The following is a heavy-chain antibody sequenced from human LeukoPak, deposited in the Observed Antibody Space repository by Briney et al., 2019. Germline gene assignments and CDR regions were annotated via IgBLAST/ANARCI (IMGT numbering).Heavy chain of an antibody. CDR2: IYPGDSDT. J-gene: IGHJ4*02. CDR1: GYSFTSYW. CDR3: ARRGGYCSSTSCYTDY. V-gene: IGHV5-51*01. Sequence: GESLKISCKGSGYSFTSYWIGWVRQMPGKGLEWMGIIYPGDSDTRYSPSFQGQVTISADKSISTAYLQWSNLKASDTAMYYCARRGGYCSSTSCYTDYWGQGTLVTVSS. D-gene: IGHD2-2*02.